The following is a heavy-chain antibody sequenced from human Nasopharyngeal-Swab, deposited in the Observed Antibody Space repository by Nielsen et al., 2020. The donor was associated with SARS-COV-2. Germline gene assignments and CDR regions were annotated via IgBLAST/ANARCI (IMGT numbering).Heavy chain of an antibody. J-gene: IGHJ4*02. D-gene: IGHD1-1*01. CDR2: INAGNGNT. CDR3: AREGYDFNFDY. Sequence: ASVKVSCKASGYTFTSYAMHWVRQAPGQRLEWSGWINAGNGNTKYSEKFQGRVTITRDTSASTAYMELSRLRSEDTAVYYCAREGYDFNFDYWGQGSLVTVSS. CDR1: GYTFTSYA. V-gene: IGHV1-3*01.